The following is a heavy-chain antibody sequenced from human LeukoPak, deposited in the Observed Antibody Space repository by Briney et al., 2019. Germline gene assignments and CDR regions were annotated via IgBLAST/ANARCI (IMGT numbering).Heavy chain of an antibody. CDR2: ISSSSGSI. V-gene: IGHV3-21*01. CDR1: GFTFSRYS. D-gene: IGHD6-6*01. Sequence: GGSLRLSCAASGFTFSRYSMNWVRQAPGKGLEWVSSISSSSGSIYYADSVKGRFTISRDNAKNSLFLQMISLRAEDTAVYYCARVSEYSSSVAPTYYYGMDVRGQGTTVTVSS. CDR3: ARVSEYSSSVAPTYYYGMDV. J-gene: IGHJ6*02.